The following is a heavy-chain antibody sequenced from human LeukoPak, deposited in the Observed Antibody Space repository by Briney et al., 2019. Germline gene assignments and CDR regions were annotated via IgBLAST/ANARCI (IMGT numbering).Heavy chain of an antibody. CDR3: ASYWDSGPYYFDY. CDR1: GFTFTDYY. Sequence: GGSLRLSCAASGFTFTDYYMHWVRQAPGQGLEWMGWINPNSGGTNYAQKFQGRVTMTRDTSISTAYMELSRLRSDDTAVYYCASYWDSGPYYFDYWGQGTLVTVSS. D-gene: IGHD1-7*01. V-gene: IGHV1-2*02. J-gene: IGHJ4*02. CDR2: INPNSGGT.